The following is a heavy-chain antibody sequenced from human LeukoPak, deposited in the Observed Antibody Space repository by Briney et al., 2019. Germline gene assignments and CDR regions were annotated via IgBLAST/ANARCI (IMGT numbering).Heavy chain of an antibody. D-gene: IGHD2-15*01. V-gene: IGHV4-34*01. Sequence: SETLSLTCAVYGGSFSGYYWSWIRQPPGKGLEWIGEINHSGSTNYNPSLKSRVTISVDTSKNQFSLKLSSVTAADTAVYYCARVTPYCSGGSCYPGWFDPWGQGTLVTVSS. J-gene: IGHJ5*02. CDR2: INHSGST. CDR3: ARVTPYCSGGSCYPGWFDP. CDR1: GGSFSGYY.